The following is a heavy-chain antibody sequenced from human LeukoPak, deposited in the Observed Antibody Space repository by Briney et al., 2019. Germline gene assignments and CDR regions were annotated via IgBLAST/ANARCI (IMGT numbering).Heavy chain of an antibody. Sequence: PGGSLRLSCAASGFTFSSYAMSWVRQAPGKGLEWVSAIRGSGGSTYYADSVKGRFTISRDNSKNTLYLQMNSLRAEDTAVYYCARVYYDILTGYYKGPEDYWGQGTLVTVSS. CDR3: ARVYYDILTGYYKGPEDY. D-gene: IGHD3-9*01. CDR1: GFTFSSYA. CDR2: IRGSGGST. J-gene: IGHJ4*02. V-gene: IGHV3-23*01.